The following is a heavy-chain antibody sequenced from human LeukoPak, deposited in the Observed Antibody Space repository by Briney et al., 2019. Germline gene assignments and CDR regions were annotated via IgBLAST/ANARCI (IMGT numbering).Heavy chain of an antibody. CDR1: GFTFSSYA. CDR3: AKGSGAYGSGSYFGY. Sequence: GGSLRLSCAASGFTFSSYAMSWVRQAPGKGLEWVSAISGSGGSTYYADSVKGRFTISRDNSKNTLYLQMNSLRAEDTAVYYCAKGSGAYGSGSYFGYWGQGTLVTVSS. J-gene: IGHJ4*02. CDR2: ISGSGGST. D-gene: IGHD3-10*01. V-gene: IGHV3-23*01.